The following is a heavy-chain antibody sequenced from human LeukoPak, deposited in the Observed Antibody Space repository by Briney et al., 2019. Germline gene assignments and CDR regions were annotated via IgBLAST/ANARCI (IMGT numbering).Heavy chain of an antibody. CDR3: ARHEVGSSSWYIYYYYYMDV. J-gene: IGHJ6*03. V-gene: IGHV4-39*01. D-gene: IGHD6-13*01. Sequence: PSETLSLTCTVSGGSISSSDYYWGWIRQPPGKGLEWIGSIYYSGSTYYNPSLKSRVTISVDTSKNQFSLKLSSVTAADTAVYYCARHEVGSSSWYIYYYYYMDVWGKGTTVTVSS. CDR1: GGSISSSDYY. CDR2: IYYSGST.